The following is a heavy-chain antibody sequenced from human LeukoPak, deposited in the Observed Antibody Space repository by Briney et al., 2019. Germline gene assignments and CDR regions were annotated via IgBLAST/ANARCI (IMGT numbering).Heavy chain of an antibody. V-gene: IGHV1-69*04. CDR3: ARDFLPSLYSSSWSRYAFDI. CDR2: IIPILGIA. D-gene: IGHD6-13*01. J-gene: IGHJ3*02. CDR1: GYTFTSYD. Sequence: AASVKVSCKASGYTFTSYDINWVRQATGQGLEWMGRIIPILGIANYAQKFQGRVTITADKSTSTAYMELSSLRSEDTAVYYCARDFLPSLYSSSWSRYAFDIWGQGTMVTVSS.